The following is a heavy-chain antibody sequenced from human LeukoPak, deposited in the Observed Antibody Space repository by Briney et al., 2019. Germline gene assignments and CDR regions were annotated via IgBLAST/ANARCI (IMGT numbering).Heavy chain of an antibody. J-gene: IGHJ4*02. CDR1: GFTFSSYS. D-gene: IGHD3-9*01. Sequence: GGSLRLSCAASGFTFSSYSMNWVRQAPGKGLEWVSSISSSSSYIYYADSVKGRFTISRDNAKNSLYLQMSSLRAEDTAVYYCATLTGYYNVAVDYWGQGTLVTVSS. V-gene: IGHV3-21*01. CDR2: ISSSSSYI. CDR3: ATLTGYYNVAVDY.